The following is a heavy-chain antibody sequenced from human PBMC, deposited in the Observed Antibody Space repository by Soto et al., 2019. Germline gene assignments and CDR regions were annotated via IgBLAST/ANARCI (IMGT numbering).Heavy chain of an antibody. CDR1: GFTFSSYA. CDR2: ISYDGSNK. J-gene: IGHJ4*02. V-gene: IGHV3-30-3*01. Sequence: ESGGGVVQPGRSLRLSCAASGFTFSSYAMHWVRQAPGKGLEWVAVISYDGSNKYYADSVKGRFTISRDNSKNTLYLQMNSLRAEDTAVYYCARDMGGSQVGVFDYWGQGTLVTVSS. CDR3: ARDMGGSQVGVFDY. D-gene: IGHD1-26*01.